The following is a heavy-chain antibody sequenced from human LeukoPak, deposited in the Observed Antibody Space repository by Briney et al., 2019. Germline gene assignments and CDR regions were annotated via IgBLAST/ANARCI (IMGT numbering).Heavy chain of an antibody. CDR2: INIDGSIT. Sequence: GGSLRLSCAASGFSLSNYCMHWVRQARGKGLVWASRINIDGSITSYADSVKGRFTISRDTAKNTLYLQMNSLRAEDTAVYYCARVAGGTTFDYWGQGALVTVSS. V-gene: IGHV3-74*01. CDR1: GFSLSNYC. CDR3: ARVAGGTTFDY. J-gene: IGHJ4*02. D-gene: IGHD1-1*01.